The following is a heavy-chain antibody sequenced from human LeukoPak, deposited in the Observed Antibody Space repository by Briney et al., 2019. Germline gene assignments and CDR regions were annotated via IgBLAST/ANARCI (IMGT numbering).Heavy chain of an antibody. CDR3: ANKMVGPWVFDY. Sequence: GGSLRLSCAASGFTFSNYVMSWVRQAPGKGLEWVSAISGSGGSTYYADSVKGRFTISRDNSKNTLHLQLNSLRVEDTAVYYCANKMVGPWVFDYWGQGTLVTVSS. D-gene: IGHD1-26*01. CDR2: ISGSGGST. J-gene: IGHJ4*02. CDR1: GFTFSNYV. V-gene: IGHV3-23*01.